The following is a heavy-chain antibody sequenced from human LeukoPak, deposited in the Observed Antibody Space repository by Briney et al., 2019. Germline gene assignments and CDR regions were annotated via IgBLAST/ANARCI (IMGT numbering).Heavy chain of an antibody. CDR3: VGGQQLVPNLNNFDY. CDR2: INHSGST. D-gene: IGHD6-13*01. V-gene: IGHV4-34*01. CDR1: GGSFSGYY. J-gene: IGHJ4*02. Sequence: SETLSLTCAVYGGSFSGYYWSWIRQPPGKGLEWIGEINHSGSTNYNPSLKSRVTISVDTSKNQFSLKLSSVTAADTAVYYCVGGQQLVPNLNNFDYGGQGTLVTVSS.